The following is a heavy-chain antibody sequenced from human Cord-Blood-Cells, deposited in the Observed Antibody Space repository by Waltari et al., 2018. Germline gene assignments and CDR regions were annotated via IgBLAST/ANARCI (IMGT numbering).Heavy chain of an antibody. CDR3: ARGHSGSYWIDY. D-gene: IGHD1-26*01. V-gene: IGHV3-33*01. CDR1: GFTFTSYG. J-gene: IGHJ4*02. Sequence: QVQLVESGGGVVQPGRSLRLSCAASGFTFTSYGMHWVRQAPGKGLEWVAVIWYDGSNKYYADSVKGRFTISRDNSKNTLYLQMNSLRAEDTAVYYCARGHSGSYWIDYWGQGTLVTVSS. CDR2: IWYDGSNK.